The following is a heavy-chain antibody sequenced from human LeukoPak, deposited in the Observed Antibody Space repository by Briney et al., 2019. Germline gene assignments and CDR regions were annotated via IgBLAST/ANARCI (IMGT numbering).Heavy chain of an antibody. Sequence: KPSETLSLTCAVSGGSISSSSYYWGWIRQPPGKGLEWIGSIYYSGSTYYNPSLKSRVTISVDTSKNQFSLKLSSVTAADTAVYYCARSHGAYCTNGVCRKNHDYWGQGTLVTVSS. J-gene: IGHJ4*02. V-gene: IGHV4-39*01. CDR3: ARSHGAYCTNGVCRKNHDY. CDR1: GGSISSSSYY. D-gene: IGHD2-8*01. CDR2: IYYSGST.